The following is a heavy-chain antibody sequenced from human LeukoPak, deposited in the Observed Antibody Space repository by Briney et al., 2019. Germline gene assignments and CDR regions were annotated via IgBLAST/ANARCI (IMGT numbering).Heavy chain of an antibody. D-gene: IGHD2-15*01. CDR1: GFTFSNHA. V-gene: IGHV3-23*01. J-gene: IGHJ4*02. CDR3: GKGGLPDIVVVIAASLAY. CDR2: ISGSGTNT. Sequence: GGSLRLSCAGSGFTFSNHAMSWVRQAPGQGLEWVSSISGSGTNTYYAASVKGRFTISRDNSKNTLYLQMSSLRAEDTAIYYCGKGGLPDIVVVIAASLAYWGQRTLVTVSS.